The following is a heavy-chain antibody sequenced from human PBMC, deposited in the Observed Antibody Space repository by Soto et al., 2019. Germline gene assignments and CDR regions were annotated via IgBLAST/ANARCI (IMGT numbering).Heavy chain of an antibody. J-gene: IGHJ6*02. CDR2: ISYDGSNK. CDR3: ARDDIVVVPAPGYGMDV. V-gene: IGHV3-30-3*01. Sequence: HPGGSLRLSCAASGFTFSSYAMHWVRQAPGKGLEWVAVISYDGSNKYYADSVKGRFTISRDNSKNTLYLQMNSLRAEDTAVYYCARDDIVVVPAPGYGMDVWGQGTTVTVSS. D-gene: IGHD2-2*01. CDR1: GFTFSSYA.